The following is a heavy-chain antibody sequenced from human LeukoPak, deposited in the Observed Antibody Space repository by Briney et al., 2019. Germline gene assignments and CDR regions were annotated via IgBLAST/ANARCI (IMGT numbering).Heavy chain of an antibody. CDR2: INPNSGGT. Sequence: ASVMVSCKASGYTFTGYDMHWVRQAPGQGLEWMGRINPNSGGTNYAQKFQGRVTMTRDTSISTAYMELSRLRSDDTAVYYCARGIVGATSYLDYLRQGTLVTVSS. V-gene: IGHV1-2*06. CDR3: ARGIVGATSYLDY. D-gene: IGHD1-26*01. CDR1: GYTFTGYD. J-gene: IGHJ4*02.